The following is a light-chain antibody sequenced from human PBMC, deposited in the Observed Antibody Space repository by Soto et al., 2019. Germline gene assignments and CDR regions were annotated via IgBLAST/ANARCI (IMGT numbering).Light chain of an antibody. Sequence: DIQMTQSPSTLSASVGDRVTITCRASQSISNWLAWYQQKPGKAPKLLISEASSLESGFPSRFSVSGSGTEFTLTTSTLQPDDFATYYCQQSIGTFGQGTKLEI. J-gene: IGKJ2*01. CDR3: QQSIGT. V-gene: IGKV1-5*01. CDR1: QSISNW. CDR2: EAS.